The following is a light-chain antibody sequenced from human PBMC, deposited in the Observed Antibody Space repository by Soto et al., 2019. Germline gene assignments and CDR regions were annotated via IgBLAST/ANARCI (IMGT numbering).Light chain of an antibody. Sequence: QSVPTQPSPLSRTPGQSFTISSPGASSDVGGNNYVSWYQQYPGKAPKLMVCDVSNRPSGVSNRFSGSKSGNTASLTISGLQAEDEADYYCSSFTGTSYVFGTGTKVTVL. CDR1: SSDVGGNNY. V-gene: IGLV2-14*01. CDR2: DVS. CDR3: SSFTGTSYV. J-gene: IGLJ1*01.